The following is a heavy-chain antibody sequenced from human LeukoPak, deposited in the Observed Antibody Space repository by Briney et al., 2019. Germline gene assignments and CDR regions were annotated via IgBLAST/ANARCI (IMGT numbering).Heavy chain of an antibody. Sequence: PGGSLRLSCAASGFTFSMYSMNWVRQAPGKGLEWVSYISGYSSTIHYEDSVKGRFTISRDNAKNSLYLQMNGLRDEDTAVYYCARDLSGSYPFDYWGQGTLVTVSS. CDR2: ISGYSSTI. V-gene: IGHV3-48*02. CDR1: GFTFSMYS. CDR3: ARDLSGSYPFDY. J-gene: IGHJ4*02. D-gene: IGHD1-26*01.